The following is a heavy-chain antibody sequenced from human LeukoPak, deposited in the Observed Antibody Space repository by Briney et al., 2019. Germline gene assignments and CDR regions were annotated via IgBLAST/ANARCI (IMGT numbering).Heavy chain of an antibody. CDR1: GFTFSSYS. CDR3: ARGRSVVVHPDAFDI. Sequence: PTGGSLRLSCAASGFTFSSYSMNWVRQAPGKGLEWVSYISSSSSTIYYADSVKGRFTISRDNAKNSLYLQMNSLRAEDTAVYYCARGRSVVVHPDAFDIWGQGTMVTVSS. D-gene: IGHD2-15*01. V-gene: IGHV3-48*01. CDR2: ISSSSSTI. J-gene: IGHJ3*02.